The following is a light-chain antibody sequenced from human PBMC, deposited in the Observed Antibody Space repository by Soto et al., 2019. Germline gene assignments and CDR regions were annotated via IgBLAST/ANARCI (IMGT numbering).Light chain of an antibody. J-gene: IGKJ2*01. CDR2: WAS. V-gene: IGKV4-1*01. CDR3: QQYYTTPQT. CDR1: QSVLDNSTNKSY. Sequence: VLTQSPSSLAVSLGEMATVNCRSSQSVLDNSTNKSYLAWYQKKPGQPPKLLVHWASVREAGVPDRFSGGVSGTDFTLTISSMQAEDVSGYYCQQYYTTPQTFGQGTQLEIK.